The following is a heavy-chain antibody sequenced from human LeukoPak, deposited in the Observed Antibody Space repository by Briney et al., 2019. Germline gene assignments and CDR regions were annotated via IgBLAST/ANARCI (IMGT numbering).Heavy chain of an antibody. Sequence: PGGSLRLSCAASGFTFSSYAMSWVRQAPGKGLEWVSGISGSGGSTYYADSVKGRFTISRDNSKNTLYLQMNSSRAEDTAVYYCAKDYYGSGSYYLPGYWGQGTLVTVSS. J-gene: IGHJ4*02. CDR2: ISGSGGST. CDR3: AKDYYGSGSYYLPGY. V-gene: IGHV3-23*01. CDR1: GFTFSSYA. D-gene: IGHD3-10*01.